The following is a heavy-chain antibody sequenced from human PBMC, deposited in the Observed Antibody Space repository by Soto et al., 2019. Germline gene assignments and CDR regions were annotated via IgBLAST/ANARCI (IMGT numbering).Heavy chain of an antibody. J-gene: IGHJ3*02. V-gene: IGHV3-30-3*01. D-gene: IGHD3-9*01. CDR2: ISYDGSNK. CDR3: ARGQLRYFNYDAFDI. Sequence: PGGSLRLSCAASGFTFSSYAMHWVRQAPGKGLEWVAVISYDGSNKYYADSVKGRFTISRDNSKNTLYLQMNSLRAEDTAVYYCARGQLRYFNYDAFDIWGQGTMVTISS. CDR1: GFTFSSYA.